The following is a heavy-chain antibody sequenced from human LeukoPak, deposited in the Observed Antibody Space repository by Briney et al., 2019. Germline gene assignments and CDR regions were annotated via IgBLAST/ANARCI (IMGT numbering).Heavy chain of an antibody. CDR3: ARDHYYDSYGYYYPGAG. J-gene: IGHJ4*02. V-gene: IGHV1-69*05. CDR1: GGTFSSYA. Sequence: GASVKVSCKASGGTFSSYAISWVRQAPGQGLEWMGGIIPIFGTANYAQKLQGRVTMTTDTSTSTAYMELRSLRSDDTALYYCARDHYYDSYGYYYPGAGWGQGTLVTVSS. CDR2: IIPIFGTA. D-gene: IGHD3-22*01.